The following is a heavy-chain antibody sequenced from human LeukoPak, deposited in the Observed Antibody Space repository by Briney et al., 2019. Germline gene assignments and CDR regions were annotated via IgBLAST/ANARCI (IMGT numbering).Heavy chain of an antibody. CDR2: ISYDGSNK. V-gene: IGHV3-30-3*01. D-gene: IGHD3-22*01. Sequence: GGSLRLSCAASGFTFSSYAMHWGRQAPGKGLEWVAVISYDGSNKYYADSVKGRFTISRDNSKNTLYLQMNSLRAEDTAVYYCARVGGQKTYYYDSSGNPSGYGMDVWGQGTTVTVSS. CDR3: ARVGGQKTYYYDSSGNPSGYGMDV. J-gene: IGHJ6*02. CDR1: GFTFSSYA.